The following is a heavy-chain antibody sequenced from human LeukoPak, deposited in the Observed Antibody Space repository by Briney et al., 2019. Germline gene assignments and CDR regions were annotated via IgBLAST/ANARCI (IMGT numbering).Heavy chain of an antibody. J-gene: IGHJ4*02. Sequence: GGSLRLSCAASGFTFSSYAMSWVRQAPGKGLEWASAVSGSGGSTYYADSVKGRFTISRDNSKNTLYLQMNSLRAEDTAVYYCAKSAYGELSFDYWGQGTLVTVSS. D-gene: IGHD3-10*01. CDR1: GFTFSSYA. V-gene: IGHV3-23*01. CDR3: AKSAYGELSFDY. CDR2: VSGSGGST.